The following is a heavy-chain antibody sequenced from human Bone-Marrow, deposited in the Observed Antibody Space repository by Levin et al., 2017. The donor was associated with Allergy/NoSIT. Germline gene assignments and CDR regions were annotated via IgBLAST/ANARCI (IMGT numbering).Heavy chain of an antibody. D-gene: IGHD1-7*01. J-gene: IGHJ4*02. CDR1: GFNFSDNY. CDR2: ISSSGATR. V-gene: IGHV3-11*01. CDR3: ATWTYWGPFEN. Sequence: GGSLRLSCAVSGFNFSDNYMSWIRQAPGKGLEWISYISSSGATRYYKDSVEGRFTISWDSAKASLYLHMNSLRGEDTAVYYCATWTYWGPFENWGQGTLVTVSS.